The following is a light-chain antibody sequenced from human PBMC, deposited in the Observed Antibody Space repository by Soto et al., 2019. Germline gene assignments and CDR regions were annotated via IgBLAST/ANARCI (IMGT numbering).Light chain of an antibody. J-gene: IGLJ3*02. V-gene: IGLV1-44*01. CDR3: EPWDDSLTGVV. CDR1: SSNIGSNI. Sequence: QSVLTQPPSASGTPGQRVTISCSGSSSNIGSNIVNWYQQLPGTAPKLLIYSRNQRPSGVPDRFSASKSGTSASLAISGLQSEDEADYYCEPWDDSLTGVVFGGGTKLTVL. CDR2: SRN.